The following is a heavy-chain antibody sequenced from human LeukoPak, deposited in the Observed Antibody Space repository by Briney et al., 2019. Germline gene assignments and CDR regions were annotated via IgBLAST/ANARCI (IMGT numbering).Heavy chain of an antibody. V-gene: IGHV3-23*01. CDR3: AKRLWDVGDVAAANPLDF. CDR1: GFTYSSHA. Sequence: GGSLRLSCAASGFTYSSHAMSWVRQTPGKGLQWVSSISASGGTSKYADSVRGRFTISRDNSKNTLYLQLTSLQVEDAAVYYCAKRLWDVGDVAAANPLDFWGQGTLVTVSS. J-gene: IGHJ4*02. CDR2: ISASGGTS. D-gene: IGHD6-13*01.